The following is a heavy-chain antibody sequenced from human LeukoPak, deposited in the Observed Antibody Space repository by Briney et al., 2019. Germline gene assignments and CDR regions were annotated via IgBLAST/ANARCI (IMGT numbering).Heavy chain of an antibody. CDR2: INPSGGST. D-gene: IGHD2-15*01. CDR3: ARVSGYCSGGSCYGLPSHGMDV. V-gene: IGHV1-46*01. CDR1: GYTFTSYY. J-gene: IGHJ6*02. Sequence: GASVKVSCKASGYTFTSYYMYWVRQAPGQGLEWMGIINPSGGSTSYAQKFQGRVTMTRDTSTSTVYMELSSLRSEDMAVYYCARVSGYCSGGSCYGLPSHGMDVWGQGTTVTVSS.